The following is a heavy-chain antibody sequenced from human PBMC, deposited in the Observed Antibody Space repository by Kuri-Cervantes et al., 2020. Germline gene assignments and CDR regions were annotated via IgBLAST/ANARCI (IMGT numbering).Heavy chain of an antibody. D-gene: IGHD1-26*01. CDR2: IYTSGST. CDR3: AREELLGDFDY. V-gene: IGHV4-61*02. Sequence: SETLSLTCTVSGGSISSSSYYWSWIRQPAGKGLEWIGRIYTSGSTNYNPSLKSRVTISVDTSKNQFSLKLSSVTAADTAVYYCAREELLGDFDYWGQGTLVTVSS. J-gene: IGHJ4*02. CDR1: GGSISSSSYY.